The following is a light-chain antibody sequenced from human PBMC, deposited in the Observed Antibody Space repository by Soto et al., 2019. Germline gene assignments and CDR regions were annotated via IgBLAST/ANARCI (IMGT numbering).Light chain of an antibody. CDR1: QSVSSN. CDR2: GAS. Sequence: EIVMTQSPATLSVSPGERATLSCRASQSVSSNLAWYQQKPGQAPRLLIYGASTRATGIPARFSGSGSGTEFTLNISNLQSEDFAVYYCQQYNNWPPLTFGGGTKVEIK. J-gene: IGKJ4*01. CDR3: QQYNNWPPLT. V-gene: IGKV3-15*01.